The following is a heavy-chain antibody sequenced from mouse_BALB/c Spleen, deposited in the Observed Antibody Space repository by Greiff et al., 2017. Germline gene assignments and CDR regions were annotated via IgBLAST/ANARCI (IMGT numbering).Heavy chain of an antibody. CDR2: ISSGSSTI. CDR1: GFTFSSFG. Sequence: EVQVVESGGGLVQPGGSRKLSCAAPGFTFSSFGMHWVRQAPEKGLEWVAYISSGSSTIYYADTVKGRFTISRDNPKNTLFLQMTSLRSEDTAMYYCARGGNYYAMDYWGQGTSVTVSS. V-gene: IGHV5-17*02. CDR3: ARGGNYYAMDY. J-gene: IGHJ4*01. D-gene: IGHD2-1*01.